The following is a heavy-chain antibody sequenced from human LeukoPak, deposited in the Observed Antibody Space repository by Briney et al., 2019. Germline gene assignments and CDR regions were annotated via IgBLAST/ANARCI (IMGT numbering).Heavy chain of an antibody. CDR1: GFTFSSYS. Sequence: GGSLRLSCAASGFTFSSYSMNWVRQAPGKGLEWVSSISSSSSYIYYADSVKGRFTISRDNAKNSLYLQMNSLRAEDTAVYYCAKVGTTVTYNWFDPWGQGTLVTVSS. J-gene: IGHJ5*02. D-gene: IGHD4-17*01. CDR2: ISSSSSYI. CDR3: AKVGTTVTYNWFDP. V-gene: IGHV3-21*04.